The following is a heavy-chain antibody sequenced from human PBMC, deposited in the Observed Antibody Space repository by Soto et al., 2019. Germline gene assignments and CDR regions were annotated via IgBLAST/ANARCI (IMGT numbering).Heavy chain of an antibody. CDR1: AFTFKNHW. D-gene: IGHD1-1*01. Sequence: GGSLRLSCAASAFTFKNHWMHWVRQVPGKGPVWVSRINGDGSFTSYADAVKGRFTVSRDNSKNTLYLQLESLRAEDTAIYYCVKRSRDGHNSPLAYWGQGTLVTVSS. V-gene: IGHV3-74*01. CDR2: INGDGSFT. J-gene: IGHJ4*02. CDR3: VKRSRDGHNSPLAY.